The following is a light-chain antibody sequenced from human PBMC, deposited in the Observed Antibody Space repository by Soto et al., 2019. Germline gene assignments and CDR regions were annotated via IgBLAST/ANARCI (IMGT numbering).Light chain of an antibody. CDR2: DTS. CDR3: QQRTNWSRSLP. Sequence: PGERATLSCRASQSVSSYLAWYQQKPGQAPRLLIYDTSKRATGIPARFSGSGSRTDFTLTISSLEPEDFAVYYSQQRTNWSRSLPFGPGTKVDIK. J-gene: IGKJ3*01. V-gene: IGKV3-11*01. CDR1: QSVSSY.